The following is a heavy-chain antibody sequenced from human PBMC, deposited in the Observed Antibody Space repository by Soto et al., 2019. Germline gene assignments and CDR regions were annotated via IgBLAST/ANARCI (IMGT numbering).Heavy chain of an antibody. CDR2: ISSSSSYI. J-gene: IGHJ6*02. CDR3: ARDLYCSSPSCYLYYYSGMDV. V-gene: IGHV3-21*01. CDR1: GFTFSSYS. D-gene: IGHD2-2*01. Sequence: GGSLRLSCAASGFTFSSYSMNWVRQAPGKGLEWVSSISSSSSYIYYADSVKGRFTISRDNAKNSLYLQMNSLRAEDTAVYYCARDLYCSSPSCYLYYYSGMDVWGQGTTVTVS.